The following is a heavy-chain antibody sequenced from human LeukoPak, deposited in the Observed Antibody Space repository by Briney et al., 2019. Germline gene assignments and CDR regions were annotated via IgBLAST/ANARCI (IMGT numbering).Heavy chain of an antibody. CDR3: AKGMTALVVYFDY. D-gene: IGHD2-21*02. J-gene: IGHJ4*02. Sequence: PGGSLRLPCAASGFTFNNYAMSWVRQAPGKGLEWVSAISGSGRSTYYADSVKGRFTISRDNSKNTLYLQMNSLRAEDTAVYYCAKGMTALVVYFDYWGQGTLVTV. CDR1: GFTFNNYA. V-gene: IGHV3-23*01. CDR2: ISGSGRST.